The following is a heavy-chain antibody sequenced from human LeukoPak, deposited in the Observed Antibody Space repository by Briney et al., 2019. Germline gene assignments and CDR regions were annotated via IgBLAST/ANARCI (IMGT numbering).Heavy chain of an antibody. CDR2: INWNGGST. J-gene: IGHJ3*02. CDR3: AKQTTRGDAFDI. V-gene: IGHV3-20*04. Sequence: PGGSLRLSCAASGFTFNDYGMSWVRQAPGKGLEGVSGINWNGGSTGYADSVKGRFTISRDNAKNSLYLQMNSLRAEDTALYYCAKQTTRGDAFDIWGQGTMVTVSS. D-gene: IGHD1-1*01. CDR1: GFTFNDYG.